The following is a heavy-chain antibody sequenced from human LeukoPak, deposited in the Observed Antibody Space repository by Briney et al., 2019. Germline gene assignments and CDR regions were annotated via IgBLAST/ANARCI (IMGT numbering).Heavy chain of an antibody. CDR2: IYYSGST. D-gene: IGHD4-23*01. CDR1: GVSISSYY. Sequence: KPSETLSLTCTVSGVSISSYYWSWIRQPPGKGLEWIGYIYYSGSTNYDPSLKSRVTISVDTSKNQFSLKLSSVTAADTAVYYCAIGLRWPDYWGQGTLVTVSS. J-gene: IGHJ4*02. CDR3: AIGLRWPDY. V-gene: IGHV4-59*01.